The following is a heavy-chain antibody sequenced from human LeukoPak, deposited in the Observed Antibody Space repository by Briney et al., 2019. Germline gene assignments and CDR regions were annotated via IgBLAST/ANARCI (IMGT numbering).Heavy chain of an antibody. J-gene: IGHJ3*02. D-gene: IGHD3-10*01. CDR1: GFTFSSYA. CDR3: ARERAGGDAFDI. Sequence: GGSLRLSCAASGFTFSSYAMHWVRQAPGKGLEWVAVISYDGSNKYYADSVKGRFTISRDNSRNTLYLQMNSLRAEDTAVYYCARERAGGDAFDIWGQGTMVTVSS. V-gene: IGHV3-30*01. CDR2: ISYDGSNK.